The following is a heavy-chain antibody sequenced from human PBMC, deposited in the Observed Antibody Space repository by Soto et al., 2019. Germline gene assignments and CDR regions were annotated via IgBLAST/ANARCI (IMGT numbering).Heavy chain of an antibody. CDR2: IKPDGSEK. J-gene: IGHJ3*02. V-gene: IGHV3-7*04. CDR1: GFTFSSYC. Sequence: VGSLRLSCAAAGFTFSSYCMSWVRQAPGKGLEWVANIKPDGSEKWYVDSVKGRFTISRDNAKNSLYLQMNSLRAEDTAVYYCARGDYYDSSGPFSDAFDIWGQGTMVTVSS. CDR3: ARGDYYDSSGPFSDAFDI. D-gene: IGHD3-22*01.